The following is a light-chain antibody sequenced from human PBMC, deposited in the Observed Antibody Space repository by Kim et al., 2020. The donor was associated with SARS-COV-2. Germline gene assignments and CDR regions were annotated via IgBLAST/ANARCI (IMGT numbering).Light chain of an antibody. J-gene: IGLJ2*01. Sequence: QSALTQPPSASGSPGQSVTISCTGTSSDIGGSNYVSWFQHHPGKAPKLMIYEVTKRPSGVPDRFSASKSGNTASLTVSGLQAEDEGDYHCSSYAASNIIFGGGTQLTVL. CDR3: SSYAASNII. V-gene: IGLV2-8*01. CDR1: SSDIGGSNY. CDR2: EVT.